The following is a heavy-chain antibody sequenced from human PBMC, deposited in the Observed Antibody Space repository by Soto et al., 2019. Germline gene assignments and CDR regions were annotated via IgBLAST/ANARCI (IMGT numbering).Heavy chain of an antibody. Sequence: QVQLVQSGAEVRKPGSSVKVSCKASGGTFSRHAISWVRQAPGQGLEWMGGIIPIFGTANHAQKFQGRVTIIADESTSTVYMELSSLRSEDKAMYYCARGWGYDSNDYYYAYWGQGTLVLVSS. CDR2: IIPIFGTA. V-gene: IGHV1-69*01. J-gene: IGHJ4*02. CDR3: ARGWGYDSNDYYYAY. D-gene: IGHD3-22*01. CDR1: GGTFSRHA.